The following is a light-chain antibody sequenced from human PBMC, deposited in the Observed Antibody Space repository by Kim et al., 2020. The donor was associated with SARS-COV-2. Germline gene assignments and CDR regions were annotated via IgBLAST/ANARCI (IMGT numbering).Light chain of an antibody. J-gene: IGKJ1*01. V-gene: IGKV3-15*01. CDR1: QSVSSN. CDR3: QQYDNWWT. CDR2: GAS. Sequence: EIVLTQSPATLSVSPGERATLSCRASQSVSSNLVWYQQKPGQAPRLLICGASTRATGIPARFSGGGCGTEFTLTISSLQSEDFVVYYCQQYDNWWTFGQGTKVDIK.